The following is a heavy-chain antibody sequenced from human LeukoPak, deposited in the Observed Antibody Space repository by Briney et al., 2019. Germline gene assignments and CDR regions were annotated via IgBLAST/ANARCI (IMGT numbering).Heavy chain of an antibody. CDR1: GFTFGLYA. CDR3: TRGMTAMIRGDYFDY. CDR2: IWYDGSNK. Sequence: PGGSLRLSCAVSGFTFGLYAMHWARKAPGKGLEWVAVIWYDGSNKYYADSVKGRFTISRDNDKNSLYLQMNSPSADDTAVYYCTRGMTAMIRGDYFDYWGQGTPVTVSS. D-gene: IGHD5-18*01. V-gene: IGHV3-33*01. J-gene: IGHJ4*02.